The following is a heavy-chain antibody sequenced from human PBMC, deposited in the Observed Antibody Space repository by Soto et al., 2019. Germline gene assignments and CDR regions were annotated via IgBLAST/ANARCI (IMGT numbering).Heavy chain of an antibody. J-gene: IGHJ3*02. CDR3: ASGANIAAAGKRDDALDI. V-gene: IGHV1-18*04. CDR2: ISAYNGNT. D-gene: IGHD6-13*01. Sequence: ASVKVSCKASGYTFTSYGISWVRQAPGQGLEWMGWISAYNGNTNYAQKLQGRVTMTTDTSTSTAYMGLRSLRSDDTAVYYCASGANIAAAGKRDDALDIWGQGTMVTVSS. CDR1: GYTFTSYG.